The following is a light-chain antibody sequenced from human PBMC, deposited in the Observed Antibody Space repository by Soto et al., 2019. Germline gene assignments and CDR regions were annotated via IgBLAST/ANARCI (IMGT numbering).Light chain of an antibody. CDR2: VES. V-gene: IGKV3-15*01. CDR3: QHENGWVKT. J-gene: IGKJ2*01. CDR1: QSVNTN. Sequence: IVMTQSPATMYMSPGERATLSCRASQSVNTNLAWYQQNPGQAPRPLIYVESTRATGFPARFSGSGSETEFTLTISSLQSEDFTVYYFQHENGWVKTFGQGTKQEIK.